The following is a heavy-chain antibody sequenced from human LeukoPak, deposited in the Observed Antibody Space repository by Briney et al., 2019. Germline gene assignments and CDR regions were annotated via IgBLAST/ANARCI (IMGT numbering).Heavy chain of an antibody. D-gene: IGHD3-10*01. CDR2: IYPGDSAT. J-gene: IGHJ3*02. Sequence: GESLKFSCKGSGSSFTNYWIAWVRQMPRKVQDWTVIIYPGDSATRYSSAFQGQGTISADKPVRTAYLQWISLKALGTAMYYFSRTAWYYGSASYYGDAFKIWGQGTMVTASS. V-gene: IGHV5-51*04. CDR1: GSSFTNYW. CDR3: SRTAWYYGSASYYGDAFKI.